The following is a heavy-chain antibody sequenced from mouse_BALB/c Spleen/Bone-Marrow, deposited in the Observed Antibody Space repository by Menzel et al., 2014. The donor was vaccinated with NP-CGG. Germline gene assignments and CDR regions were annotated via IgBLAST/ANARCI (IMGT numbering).Heavy chain of an antibody. Sequence: EVMQVESGGGLAKPGGSLQLSCAASGFTFSTYAMSWVRQTPEKRLEWVATISSSGSYTYYPDSVKGRFTISRDNAKNSLYRQMSNLRSEDTAMFYCSRLRMITTYFDVWGAGTTVTVSS. CDR2: ISSSGSYT. V-gene: IGHV5-9-1*01. D-gene: IGHD2-4*01. J-gene: IGHJ1*01. CDR1: GFTFSTYA. CDR3: SRLRMITTYFDV.